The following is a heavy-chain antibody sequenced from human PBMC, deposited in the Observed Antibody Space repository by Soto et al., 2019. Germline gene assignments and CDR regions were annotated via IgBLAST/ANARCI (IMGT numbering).Heavy chain of an antibody. V-gene: IGHV3-33*01. CDR1: GFTFSSYG. D-gene: IGHD2-8*01. CDR2: IWYDGSNK. J-gene: IGHJ6*02. CDR3: ARDKGSDIVLMVYAIPAYYYGMDV. Sequence: PGGPLRLSCAASGFTFSSYGMHWVRQAPGKGLEWVAVIWYDGSNKYYADSVKGRFTISRDNSKNTLYLQMNSLRAEDTAVYYCARDKGSDIVLMVYAIPAYYYGMDVWGQGTTVTVSS.